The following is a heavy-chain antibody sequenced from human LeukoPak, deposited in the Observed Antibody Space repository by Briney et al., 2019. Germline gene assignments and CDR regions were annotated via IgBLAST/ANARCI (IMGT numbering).Heavy chain of an antibody. Sequence: SETLSLTCAVSCVSISSSNWWSWVRQPPGKGLEWMGEIYHSGSTNYNPSLKSRVTISVDKSKNQFSLKLSSVTAADTAVYYCARKPVRGVPSLLFDPWGQGTLVTVSS. D-gene: IGHD3-10*01. CDR2: IYHSGST. V-gene: IGHV4-4*02. CDR1: CVSISSSNW. CDR3: ARKPVRGVPSLLFDP. J-gene: IGHJ5*02.